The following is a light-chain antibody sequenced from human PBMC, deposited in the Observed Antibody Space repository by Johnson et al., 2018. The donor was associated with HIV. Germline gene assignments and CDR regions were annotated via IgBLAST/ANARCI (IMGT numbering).Light chain of an antibody. J-gene: IGLJ1*01. CDR1: SSNIGNNY. CDR3: AAWDDSLNGFYV. CDR2: RNN. V-gene: IGLV1-47*01. Sequence: QPVLTQPPSVSAAPGQKVTISCSGSSSNIGNNYVSWYQQLPGTAPKLLIYRNNQRPSGVPDRFSGSKSGTSASLAISGLQAEDEADYYCAAWDDSLNGFYVFGTGTKVTVL.